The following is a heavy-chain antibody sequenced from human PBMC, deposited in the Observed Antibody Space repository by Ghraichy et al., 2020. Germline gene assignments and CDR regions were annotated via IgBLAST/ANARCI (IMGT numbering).Heavy chain of an antibody. V-gene: IGHV4-59*01. CDR1: GGSIRSYF. CDR3: ARGGYSAYDRNFDY. CDR2: IYNSGST. D-gene: IGHD5-12*01. Sequence: SQTLSLTCTVSGGSIRSYFWSWIRQPPGKGLEWIGYIYNSGSTNYNPSLKSRVTISVDTSKNQFSLKLSSLTAADTAVYYCARGGYSAYDRNFDYWGQGTLVTVSS. J-gene: IGHJ4*02.